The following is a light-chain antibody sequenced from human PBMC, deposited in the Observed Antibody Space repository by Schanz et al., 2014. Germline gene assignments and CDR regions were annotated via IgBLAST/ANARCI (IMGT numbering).Light chain of an antibody. Sequence: VMTQSPATLSVSPGDRATLSCRATERVSSNYFAWYQQRPGQAPRLLISGAFTRATGIPARFSGSGSGTEFTLTISSLQSEDFAVYYCQQYNNWPRTFGQGTKVDIK. CDR3: QQYNNWPRT. V-gene: IGKV3-15*01. J-gene: IGKJ1*01. CDR1: ERVSSN. CDR2: GAF.